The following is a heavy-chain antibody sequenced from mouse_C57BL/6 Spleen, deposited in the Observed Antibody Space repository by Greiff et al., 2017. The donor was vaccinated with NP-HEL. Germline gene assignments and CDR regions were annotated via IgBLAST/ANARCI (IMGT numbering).Heavy chain of an antibody. CDR2: IDPSDSYT. J-gene: IGHJ4*01. CDR1: GYTFTSYW. D-gene: IGHD2-5*01. Sequence: QVQLQQSGAELVMPGASVQLSCKASGYTFTSYWMHWVKQRPGQGLEWIGEIDPSDSYTNYNQKFKGKSTLTVDKSSSTAYMQLSSLTSEDSAVYYCARSESNYYAMDYWGQGTSVTVSS. CDR3: ARSESNYYAMDY. V-gene: IGHV1-69*01.